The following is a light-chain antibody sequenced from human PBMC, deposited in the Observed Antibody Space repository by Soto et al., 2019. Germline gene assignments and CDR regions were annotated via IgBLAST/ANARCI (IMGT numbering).Light chain of an antibody. CDR3: SSYAGSNNYV. CDR2: EVS. CDR1: NGDVGGYNY. V-gene: IGLV2-8*01. Sequence: QCLLNQPPPPSGSPWQSVTLSLTGTNGDVGGYNYVSWYQQHPGKAPKLMIFEVSERPSGVPDRFSASKSGNTASLTVSGLQAEDEADYYCSSYAGSNNYVFGTGTKVTVL. J-gene: IGLJ1*01.